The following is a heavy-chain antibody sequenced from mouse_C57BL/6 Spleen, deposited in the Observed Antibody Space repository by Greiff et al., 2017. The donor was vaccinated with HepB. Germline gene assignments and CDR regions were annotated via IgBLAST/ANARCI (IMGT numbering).Heavy chain of an antibody. V-gene: IGHV2-2*01. Sequence: QVQLQQSGPGLVQPSQSLSITCTVSGFSLTSYGVHWVRQSPGKGLEWLGVIWSGGSTDYNAAFISRLSISKDNSKSQVFFKMNSLQADDTAIYYCARNSPSYWYFDVWGTGTTVTVSS. J-gene: IGHJ1*03. CDR1: GFSLTSYG. CDR2: IWSGGST. CDR3: ARNSPSYWYFDV.